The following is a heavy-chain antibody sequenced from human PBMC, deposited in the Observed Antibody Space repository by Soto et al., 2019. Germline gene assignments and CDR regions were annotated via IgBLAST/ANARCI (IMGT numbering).Heavy chain of an antibody. V-gene: IGHV3-30*18. CDR3: AKDLYYYDRSGLPDDY. D-gene: IGHD3-22*01. Sequence: QVQLVESGGGVVQPGRSLRLSCAASGFTFSSYGMHWVRQAPGKGLEWVAVISYDGSNKYYADSVKGRFTISRDNSKNTLYLQMNSLRAEDTAVYYCAKDLYYYDRSGLPDDYWGQGTLVTVSS. CDR1: GFTFSSYG. CDR2: ISYDGSNK. J-gene: IGHJ4*02.